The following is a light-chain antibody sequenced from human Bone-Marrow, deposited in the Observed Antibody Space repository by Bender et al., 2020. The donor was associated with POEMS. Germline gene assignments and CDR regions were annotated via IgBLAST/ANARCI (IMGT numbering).Light chain of an antibody. Sequence: QSALTQPRSVSESPGQSVTISCTGTSSDVGGYNYVSWYQHHPGKAPKLMIYDVSKRPSGGPDRFSGSKSGNTASLTISDLQADDEGDYYCCSYGGSSWVFGGGTKLTVL. V-gene: IGLV2-11*01. CDR1: SSDVGGYNY. CDR3: CSYGGSSWV. CDR2: DVS. J-gene: IGLJ3*02.